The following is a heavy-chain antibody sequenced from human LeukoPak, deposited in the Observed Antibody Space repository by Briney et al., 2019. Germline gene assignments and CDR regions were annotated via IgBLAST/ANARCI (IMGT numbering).Heavy chain of an antibody. D-gene: IGHD3-22*01. CDR3: AKDESSGYFDY. CDR1: GFTFSSYS. Sequence: GGSLRLSCAASGFTFSSYSMNWVRQAPGKGLEWVAVISYDGSNKYYADSVKGRFTISRDNSKNTLYLQMNSLRAEDTAVYYCAKDESSGYFDYWGQGTLVTVSS. CDR2: ISYDGSNK. V-gene: IGHV3-30*18. J-gene: IGHJ4*02.